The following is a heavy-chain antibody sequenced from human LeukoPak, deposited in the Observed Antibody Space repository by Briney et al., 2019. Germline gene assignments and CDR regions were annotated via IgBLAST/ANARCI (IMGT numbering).Heavy chain of an antibody. CDR1: GFTFTRSA. CDR2: IVVGSGNT. CDR3: ARYGYSSSSVYYYYMDV. Sequence: ASVKVSCKASGFTFTRSAMQWVRQARGQRLEWIGWIVVGSGNTNYAQKFQERVTITRDMSTGTAYMELSSLRSEDTAVYYCARYGYSSSSVYYYYMDVWGKGTTVTVSS. D-gene: IGHD6-6*01. V-gene: IGHV1-58*02. J-gene: IGHJ6*03.